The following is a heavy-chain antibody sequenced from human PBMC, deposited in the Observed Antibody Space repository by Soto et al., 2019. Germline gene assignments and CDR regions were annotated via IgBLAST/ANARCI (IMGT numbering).Heavy chain of an antibody. V-gene: IGHV4-59*08. CDR2: IYYSGSI. CDR3: ARQSGGYYYYGMDV. CDR1: GGSISGYY. D-gene: IGHD1-26*01. Sequence: SETLSLTCTVSGGSISGYYWSWIRQPPGKGLEWIGYIYYSGSINYNPSLKSRITISVDTSKNQLSLKLTSVSAADTAIYYCARQSGGYYYYGMDVWRHGTTVTVSS. J-gene: IGHJ6*02.